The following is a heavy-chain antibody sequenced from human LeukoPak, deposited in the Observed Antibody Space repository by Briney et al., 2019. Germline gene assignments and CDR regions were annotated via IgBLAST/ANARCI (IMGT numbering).Heavy chain of an antibody. D-gene: IGHD3-16*01. Sequence: ASVKVSCKASGYTFTGYYMHWVRQAPGQGLEWMGWINPNSGDTKYAQKFQVWVTMTRDTSISTVYMELSRLISDDTAVYYCARAGPLWSSDYIHPFDYWGQGTLVTVSS. CDR3: ARAGPLWSSDYIHPFDY. CDR1: GYTFTGYY. CDR2: INPNSGDT. V-gene: IGHV1-2*04. J-gene: IGHJ4*02.